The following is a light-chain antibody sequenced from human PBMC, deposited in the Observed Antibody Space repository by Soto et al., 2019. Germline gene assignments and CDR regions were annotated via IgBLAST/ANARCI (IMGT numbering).Light chain of an antibody. CDR1: QSVSSN. V-gene: IGKV3-11*01. J-gene: IGKJ5*01. CDR3: QQRSNWPPIT. Sequence: EIVVAQSPATLSVSPGERATLSCRASQSVSSNLAWYQQKPGQAPRLLIYGASSRATGIPDRFSGSGSGTDFTLTICSLETEDFAVYYCQQRSNWPPITFGQGTRLEIK. CDR2: GAS.